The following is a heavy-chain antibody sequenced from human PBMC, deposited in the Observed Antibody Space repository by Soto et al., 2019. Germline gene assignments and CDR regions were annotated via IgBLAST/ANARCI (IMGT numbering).Heavy chain of an antibody. V-gene: IGHV4-4*07. D-gene: IGHD1-26*01. CDR2: IFSSGRT. Sequence: VQLQESGPGLVKPSETLSLSCDVSGASLLSSYWSWVRQPAGKGLEWIGHIFSSGRTSYNPSLKGRVTMSLDTPNNKFSLNLKSVTAADTAVYYCAKGWDVKYFDHWGQGARVTVSS. CDR3: AKGWDVKYFDH. CDR1: GASLLSSY. J-gene: IGHJ4*02.